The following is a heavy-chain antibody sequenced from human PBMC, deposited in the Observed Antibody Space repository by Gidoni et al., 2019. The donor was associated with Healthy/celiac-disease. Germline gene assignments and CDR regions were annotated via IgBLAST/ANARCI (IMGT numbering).Heavy chain of an antibody. CDR2: IIPILGIA. CDR1: GGTFSSYA. CDR3: ARQPYYYYGMDV. J-gene: IGHJ6*02. Sequence: QVQLVQSGAEVKKPGSSVTVSCKASGGTFSSYAISWVRQAPGQGLEWMGRIIPILGIANYAQKFQGRVTITADKSTSTAYMELSSLRSEDTAVYYCARQPYYYYGMDVWGQGTTVTVSS. V-gene: IGHV1-69*09.